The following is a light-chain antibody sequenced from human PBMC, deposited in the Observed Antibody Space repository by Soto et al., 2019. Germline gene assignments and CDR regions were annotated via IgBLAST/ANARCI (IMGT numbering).Light chain of an antibody. CDR1: QSISQS. J-gene: IGKJ1*01. CDR2: DAS. Sequence: EIVLTQSPATLSLSPGERATLSCRASQSISQSLAWYQQRPGQSPRLLIYDASRRATGIPDRFTGSGFGTDFTLTISRLAPEDLAVYYCQQYGGSPRTFGQGTKVELK. CDR3: QQYGGSPRT. V-gene: IGKV3-20*01.